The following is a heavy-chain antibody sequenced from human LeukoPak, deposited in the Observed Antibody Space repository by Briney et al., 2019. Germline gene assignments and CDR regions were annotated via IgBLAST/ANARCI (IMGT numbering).Heavy chain of an antibody. CDR3: TRPQHGDLYAFDI. CDR1: GFTFPSYW. J-gene: IGHJ3*02. CDR2: VNGDGSTT. V-gene: IGHV3-74*01. D-gene: IGHD3-16*01. Sequence: GGSLRLSGAASGFTFPSYWMHWVRQAPGKGLVWVSRVNGDGSTTTYADSVKGRFTISRDNAKNTVYLQMDSLRAEDTAVYYCTRPQHGDLYAFDIWGQGTMVTVSS.